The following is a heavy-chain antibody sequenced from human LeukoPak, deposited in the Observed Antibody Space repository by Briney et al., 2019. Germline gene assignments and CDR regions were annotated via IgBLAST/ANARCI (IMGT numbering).Heavy chain of an antibody. CDR1: GFTFSSYS. Sequence: GGSLRLSCAASGFTFSSYSMNWVRQAPGKGLEWVANIRQDGDTKYVDSVKGRFTISRDNAMNSLYQQMNSLRAEDTAIYYCARSLPYGTTWYGRSDFWGQGTLVTVSS. CDR3: ARSLPYGTTWYGRSDF. V-gene: IGHV3-7*03. J-gene: IGHJ4*02. D-gene: IGHD6-13*01. CDR2: IRQDGDTK.